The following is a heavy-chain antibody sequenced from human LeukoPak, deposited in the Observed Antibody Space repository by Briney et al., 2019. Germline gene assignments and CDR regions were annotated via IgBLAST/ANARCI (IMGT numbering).Heavy chain of an antibody. CDR3: ARDPISSSWYSTERDY. CDR1: GGSISSYY. CDR2: IYTSGST. D-gene: IGHD6-13*01. Sequence: PSETLSLTCTVSGGSISSYYWSWIRQPAGKGLEWIGRIYTSGSTNYNPSLKSRVTMSVDTSKNQFSLKLSSVTAADTAVYYCARDPISSSWYSTERDYWGQGTLVTVSS. V-gene: IGHV4-4*07. J-gene: IGHJ4*02.